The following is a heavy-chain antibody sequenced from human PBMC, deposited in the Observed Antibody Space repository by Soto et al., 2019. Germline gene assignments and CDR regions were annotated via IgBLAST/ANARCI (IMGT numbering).Heavy chain of an antibody. V-gene: IGHV3-21*01. CDR1: DFTFNIYA. Sequence: GGSLRLSCAASDFTFNIYAMNWVRQAPGKGLEWVASISGSGRFIYYADSVKGRFTISRDNAKSSLSLQMSGLTAEDTAVYYCARGEFSGWYYFDSWGQGTPVTVSS. CDR3: ARGEFSGWYYFDS. CDR2: ISGSGRFI. D-gene: IGHD6-19*01. J-gene: IGHJ4*02.